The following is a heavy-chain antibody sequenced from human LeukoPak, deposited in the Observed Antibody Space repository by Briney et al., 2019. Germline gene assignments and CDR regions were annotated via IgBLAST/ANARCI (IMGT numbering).Heavy chain of an antibody. Sequence: PSETLSLTCTVSYGSINNYFWSWIRQPAGKGLEWIGRIHSSGSTNYNPSLNSRVTMSVDPSKNQLSLRLSSVTAAGTAVYYGARVGGSKSTDYWGQETLVTVSS. D-gene: IGHD1-26*01. CDR1: YGSINNYF. CDR2: IHSSGST. V-gene: IGHV4-4*07. CDR3: ARVGGSKSTDY. J-gene: IGHJ4*02.